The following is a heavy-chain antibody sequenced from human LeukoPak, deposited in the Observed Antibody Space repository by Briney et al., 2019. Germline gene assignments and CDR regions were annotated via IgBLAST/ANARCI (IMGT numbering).Heavy chain of an antibody. CDR3: AIYMIRGGRNFDY. CDR1: GFTSGDYA. J-gene: IGHJ4*02. CDR2: IGGSGTST. Sequence: PGRSLRLSCTAAGFTSGDYAMSWVRQTPGKGLEWVATIGGSGTSTYYVDSVKGRFTISRDNSKNTLYLQINSLRAEDTALYYCAIYMIRGGRNFDYWGQGTLVTVSS. D-gene: IGHD3-10*01. V-gene: IGHV3-23*01.